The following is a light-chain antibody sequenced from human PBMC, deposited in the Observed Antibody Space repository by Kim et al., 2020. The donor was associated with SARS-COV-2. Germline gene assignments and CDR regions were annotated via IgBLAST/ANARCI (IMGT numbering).Light chain of an antibody. CDR2: KAS. CDR1: QSISSW. Sequence: IQMTQSPSTLSASVGDRVTITCRASQSISSWLAWYQKKPGKAPKLLIYKASSLESGVPSRFSGSGSGTEFTLTISSLQPDDFATYYCQQYNSYSITFGQGTRLEIK. J-gene: IGKJ5*01. V-gene: IGKV1-5*03. CDR3: QQYNSYSIT.